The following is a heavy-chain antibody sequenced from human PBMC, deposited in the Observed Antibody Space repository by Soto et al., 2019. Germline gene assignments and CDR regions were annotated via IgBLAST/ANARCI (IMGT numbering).Heavy chain of an antibody. Sequence: SETLSLTCTVSGGPISSGGYYWTWIRQHPGKGLEWIAYIYHSGYTFYNPSLKSRVTMSVDTSKNQFSLKLRSVTAADTAVYYCAKWEGLGSDYYYYAMDVWGQGTTVTVSS. CDR2: IYHSGYT. CDR3: AKWEGLGSDYYYYAMDV. V-gene: IGHV4-31*03. D-gene: IGHD1-26*01. J-gene: IGHJ6*02. CDR1: GGPISSGGYY.